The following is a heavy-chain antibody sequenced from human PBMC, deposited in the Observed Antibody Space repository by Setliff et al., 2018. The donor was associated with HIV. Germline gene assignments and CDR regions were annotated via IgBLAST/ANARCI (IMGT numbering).Heavy chain of an antibody. D-gene: IGHD3-16*01. Sequence: SETLSLTCTVSGGSISSSSYYWGWIRQPPGKGLEWIGSIYYSGSTYYNPSLKSRVTISVDTSKNQFSLNLTSVTAADTAVYFCSRHRANWGGPWDYWGQGTLVTVS. CDR3: SRHRANWGGPWDY. CDR1: GGSISSSSYY. J-gene: IGHJ4*02. CDR2: IYYSGST. V-gene: IGHV4-39*01.